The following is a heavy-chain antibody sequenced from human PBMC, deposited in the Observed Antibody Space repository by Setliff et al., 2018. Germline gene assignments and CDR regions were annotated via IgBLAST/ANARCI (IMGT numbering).Heavy chain of an antibody. V-gene: IGHV1-24*01. CDR2: FDPEDGET. CDR3: ATERLLDYCGSGSYPSFDY. D-gene: IGHD3-10*01. CDR1: GYTLTELS. Sequence: ASVKVSCKVSGYTLTELSMHWVRQAPGKGLEWMGGFDPEDGETIYAQKFQGRVTMTEDTSTDTAYMELSSLRSEDTAVYYCATERLLDYCGSGSYPSFDYWGQGTLVTVSS. J-gene: IGHJ4*02.